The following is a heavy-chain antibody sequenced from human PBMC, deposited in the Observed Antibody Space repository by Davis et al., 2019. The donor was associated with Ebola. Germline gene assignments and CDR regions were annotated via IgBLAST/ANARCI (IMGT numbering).Heavy chain of an antibody. D-gene: IGHD3-10*01. CDR3: ARDFYGSSNNGDYYGMDV. J-gene: IGHJ6*02. CDR1: GFTFSSYW. CDR2: IKQDGSEK. V-gene: IGHV3-7*01. Sequence: PGGSLRLSCAASGFTFSSYWMSWVRQAPGKGLEWVANIKQDGSEKYYVDSVKGRFTISRDNAKNSLYLQMNSLRAEDTAVYYCARDFYGSSNNGDYYGMDVWGQGTTVTVSS.